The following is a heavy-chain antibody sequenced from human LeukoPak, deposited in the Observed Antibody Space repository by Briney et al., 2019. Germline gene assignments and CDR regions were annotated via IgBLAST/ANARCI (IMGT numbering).Heavy chain of an antibody. D-gene: IGHD3-16*01. CDR3: AKDRANWAIDD. J-gene: IGHJ4*02. CDR1: GFTFSSYS. Sequence: GGSLRLSCAASGFTFSSYSMNWVRQAPGKGLEWISYIGGDGIAFYADSVKGRFTASKDDARKSMYLQMNSLRVEDTAVCYCAKDRANWAIDDWGQGTQVTVSS. CDR2: IGGDGIA. V-gene: IGHV3-48*04.